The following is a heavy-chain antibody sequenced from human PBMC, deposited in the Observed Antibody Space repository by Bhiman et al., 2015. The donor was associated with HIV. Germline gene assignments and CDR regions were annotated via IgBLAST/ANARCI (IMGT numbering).Heavy chain of an antibody. V-gene: IGHV3-23*01. J-gene: IGHJ4*02. CDR3: ARARTVSAGSSWYRYYFDY. D-gene: IGHD6-13*01. CDR2: ISATGGTT. Sequence: EVQLLESGGGLVQPGGSPRLSCVASGFTFSSYAMSWVRQAPGKGLEWVSGISATGGTTSYADSVKGRFTNSRDNSKNTLYLQMNSLRAEDTAVYYCARARTVSAGSSWYRYYFDYWGQGTLVAVSS. CDR1: GFTFSSYA.